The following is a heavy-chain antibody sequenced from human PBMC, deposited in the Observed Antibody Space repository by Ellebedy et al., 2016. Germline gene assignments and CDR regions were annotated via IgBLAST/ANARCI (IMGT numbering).Heavy chain of an antibody. D-gene: IGHD5-12*01. V-gene: IGHV4-34*01. Sequence: SETLSLXXAVSSGSMRDYYWTWIRQPPGKGLEWIGEITHSGSPTYSPSLQSRVTISVESSKNHFSLRLTSVTAADTAVYYCARSRYPSNALDVWGQGTTVTVSS. J-gene: IGHJ6*02. CDR1: SGSMRDYY. CDR3: ARSRYPSNALDV. CDR2: ITHSGSP.